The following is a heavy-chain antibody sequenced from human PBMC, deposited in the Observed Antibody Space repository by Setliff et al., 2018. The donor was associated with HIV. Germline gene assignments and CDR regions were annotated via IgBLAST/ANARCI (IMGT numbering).Heavy chain of an antibody. D-gene: IGHD1-1*01. V-gene: IGHV4-34*01. CDR1: GESFSPYY. Sequence: SETLSLTCAVYGESFSPYYWNWIRQSPGKGLEWSGEISHSGSSNYSPSLESRLTISVDTSKNQVSLKLNSVTAADSAVYYCVRGANFYTPRKRIFDHWGQG. CDR2: ISHSGSS. CDR3: VRGANFYTPRKRIFDH. J-gene: IGHJ4*02.